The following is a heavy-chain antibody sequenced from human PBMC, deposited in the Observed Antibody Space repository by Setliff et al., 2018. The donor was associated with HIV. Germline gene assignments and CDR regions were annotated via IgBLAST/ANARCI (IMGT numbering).Heavy chain of an antibody. V-gene: IGHV4-4*07. CDR2: IYTSGGT. D-gene: IGHD1-7*01. J-gene: IGHJ4*02. Sequence: PSETLSLTCTVSGGSISRYYWGWIRQPAGKGLEWIGRIYTSGGTNYNPSLKSRVTMSIDTSKNQFSLKLSSVTAADTAVYYCAGHPREEPERNYKFDSWGQGTLVTVSS. CDR3: AGHPREEPERNYKFDS. CDR1: GGSISRYY.